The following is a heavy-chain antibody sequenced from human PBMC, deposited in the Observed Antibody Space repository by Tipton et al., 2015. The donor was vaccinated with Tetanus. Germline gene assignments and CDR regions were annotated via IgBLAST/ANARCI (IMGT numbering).Heavy chain of an antibody. CDR3: ARWETVTTKIHY. J-gene: IGHJ4*02. Sequence: LRLSCAVYGGSFSGYYWNWIRQPPGKGLEWIGEINDSGSTSYNPSLKSRVPISVDTSKNQLSLNLSSVTAADTAVYYCARWETVTTKIHYWGQGTLVTVSS. D-gene: IGHD4-17*01. CDR1: GGSFSGYY. CDR2: INDSGST. V-gene: IGHV4-34*01.